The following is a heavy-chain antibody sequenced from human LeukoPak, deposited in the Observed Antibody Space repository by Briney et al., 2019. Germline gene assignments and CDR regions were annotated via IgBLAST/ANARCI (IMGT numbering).Heavy chain of an antibody. J-gene: IGHJ6*03. V-gene: IGHV3-11*04. CDR1: GFTFSDYY. CDR2: ISSSGSTI. D-gene: IGHD2-2*01. CDR3: ARDSSAALMYYYYMDV. Sequence: GGSLRLSCAASGFTFSDYYMSWIRQAPGKGLEWVSYISSSGSTIYYADSVKGRFTISRDNAKNSLYLQMNSLRAEDTAVYYCARDSSAALMYYYYMDVWGKGTTVTVSS.